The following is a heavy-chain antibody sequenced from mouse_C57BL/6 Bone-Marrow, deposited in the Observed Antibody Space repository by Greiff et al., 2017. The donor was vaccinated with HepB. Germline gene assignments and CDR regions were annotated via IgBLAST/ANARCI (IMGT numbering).Heavy chain of an antibody. J-gene: IGHJ2*01. CDR1: GYTFTDYY. Sequence: QVQLKESGAELVRPGASVKLTCKASGYTFTDYYINWVKQRPGQGLEWIARIYTGSGNTYYNEKFKGKATLTAEKSSSTAYMQLSSLTSEETAVYFCARYYYLFAYWGQGTTHTVSS. V-gene: IGHV1-76*01. D-gene: IGHD1-1*01. CDR2: IYTGSGNT. CDR3: ARYYYLFAY.